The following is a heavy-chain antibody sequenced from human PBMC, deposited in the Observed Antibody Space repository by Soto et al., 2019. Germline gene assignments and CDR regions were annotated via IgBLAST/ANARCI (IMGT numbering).Heavy chain of an antibody. CDR3: ARHLSVDYFDY. V-gene: IGHV4-4*02. J-gene: IGHJ4*02. CDR1: GGSISSSNW. Sequence: SETLSLTCAVSGGSISSSNWWSWVRQPPGKGLEWIGEIYHSGSTNYNPSLRSRVTISVDKSKNQFSLKLSSVTAADTAVYYCARHLSVDYFDYWGQGALVTVSS. D-gene: IGHD3-16*01. CDR2: IYHSGST.